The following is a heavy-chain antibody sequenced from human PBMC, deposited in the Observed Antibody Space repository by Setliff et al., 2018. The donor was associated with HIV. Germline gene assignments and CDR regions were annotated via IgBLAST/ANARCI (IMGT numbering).Heavy chain of an antibody. CDR3: AREGDGIDY. J-gene: IGHJ4*02. D-gene: IGHD2-21*02. CDR2: IHYTGNT. V-gene: IGHV4-39*02. Sequence: PSETLSLTCTVSGASISTTTYYWGWIRQPPRKGLEWIGSIHYTGNTYNTPSLKSRLTISVDASKNQISLKLTSVTAADTAIYFCAREGDGIDYWGQGILVTVSS. CDR1: GASISTTTYY.